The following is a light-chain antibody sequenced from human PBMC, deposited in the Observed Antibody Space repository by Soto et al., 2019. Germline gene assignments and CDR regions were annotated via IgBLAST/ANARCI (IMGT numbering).Light chain of an antibody. CDR3: AACDYSLNCHV. V-gene: IGLV1-47*01. CDR1: SSNVGHNL. J-gene: IGLJ2*01. CDR2: RDD. Sequence: QSVLTQPPSTSGTPGQRVTISCSGSSSNVGHNLVYWYQHLPGSAPKLLIYRDDQPPSGVPDRFSGSKNASSASLAISGLRSEDEWYYYSAACDYSLNCHVFGGGTKLTVL.